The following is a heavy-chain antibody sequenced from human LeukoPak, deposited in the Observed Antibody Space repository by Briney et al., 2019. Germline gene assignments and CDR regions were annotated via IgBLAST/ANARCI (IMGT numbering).Heavy chain of an antibody. D-gene: IGHD3-3*01. V-gene: IGHV4-4*09. J-gene: IGHJ4*02. CDR1: GGSISSYY. CDR3: ARHGLEGSYYDFWSGYYLGGDYFDY. Sequence: SETLSLTCTVSGGSISSYYWSWIRQPPGKGLEWIGYIYTSGSTNYNPSLKSRVTISVDTSKNQFSLKLSSVTAADTAVYYCARHGLEGSYYDFWSGYYLGGDYFDYWGQGTLVTVSS. CDR2: IYTSGST.